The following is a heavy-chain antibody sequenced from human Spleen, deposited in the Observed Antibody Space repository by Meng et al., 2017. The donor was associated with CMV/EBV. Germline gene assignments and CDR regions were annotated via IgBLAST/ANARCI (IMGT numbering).Heavy chain of an antibody. CDR3: ARQYCPTTRCSHEYDY. Sequence: GGSLRLSCKGCGHSFTHYWIAWVRQMPGKGLECMGIIYPGDSNPRYSPSFQGQVTISADKSISTAFLQWSSLKASDTAVYYCARQYCPTTRCSHEYDYWGQGTLVTVSS. V-gene: IGHV5-51*01. D-gene: IGHD2-2*01. CDR1: GHSFTHYW. J-gene: IGHJ4*02. CDR2: IYPGDSNP.